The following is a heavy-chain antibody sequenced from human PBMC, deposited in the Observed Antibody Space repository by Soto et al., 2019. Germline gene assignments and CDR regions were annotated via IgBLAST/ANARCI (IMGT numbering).Heavy chain of an antibody. V-gene: IGHV1-69*13. Sequence: AAVKVSCKASGGTFSSYAISWVRQAPGQRLEWMGGIIPIFGTANYAQKFQGRVTITADESTSTAYMELSSLRSEDTAVYYCASNLSGVEGAVDYYWGQRTLDTVSA. CDR3: ASNLSGVEGAVDYY. J-gene: IGHJ4*01. CDR2: IIPIFGTA. CDR1: GGTFSSYA. D-gene: IGHD3-16*02.